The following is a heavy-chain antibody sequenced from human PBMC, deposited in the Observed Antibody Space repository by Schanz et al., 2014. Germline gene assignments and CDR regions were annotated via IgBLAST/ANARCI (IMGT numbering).Heavy chain of an antibody. V-gene: IGHV3-48*01. CDR1: GFGFSSYS. D-gene: IGHD3-10*02. CDR3: AKNQYDDVDLSSFYFDF. J-gene: IGHJ4*02. Sequence: EVQLVESGGGLIQPGGSLRLSCAASGFGFSSYSMNWVRQAPGKGLEWVSYMNRSTPDIYYADSVKGRFTMSRDNAKNSVFLQMNRLRAEDTAYYYGAKNQYDDVDLSSFYFDFWGPGTLVTVSS. CDR2: MNRSTPDI.